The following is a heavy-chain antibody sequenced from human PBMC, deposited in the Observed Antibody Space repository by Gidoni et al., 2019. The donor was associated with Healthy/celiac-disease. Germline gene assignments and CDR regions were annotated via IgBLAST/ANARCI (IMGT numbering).Heavy chain of an antibody. D-gene: IGHD4-4*01. V-gene: IGHV1-24*01. Sequence: QVQLVQSGAEVKKPGASVKVSCKVSGYTLTELSMHWVRQAPGKGLEWMGGFDPEDGETIYAQKFQGRVTMTEDTSTDTAYMELSSLRSEDTAVYYCATWVKTTVTTHYYYYGMDVWGQGTTVTVSS. CDR1: GYTLTELS. CDR2: FDPEDGET. J-gene: IGHJ6*02. CDR3: ATWVKTTVTTHYYYYGMDV.